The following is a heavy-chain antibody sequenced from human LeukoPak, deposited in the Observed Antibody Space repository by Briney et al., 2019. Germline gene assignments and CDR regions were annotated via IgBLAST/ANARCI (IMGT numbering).Heavy chain of an antibody. CDR2: IWYDGSNK. D-gene: IGHD3-9*01. V-gene: IGHV3-33*07. CDR3: ARGARYFDWLLPDYYFDY. CDR1: GFTFSSYG. Sequence: PGGSLRLSCAASGFTFSSYGMYWVRQAPDKGLEWVAVIWYDGSNKYYADSVKGRFTISRDNSKNTLYLQMNSLRAEDTAVYYCARGARYFDWLLPDYYFDYWGQGTLVTVSS. J-gene: IGHJ4*02.